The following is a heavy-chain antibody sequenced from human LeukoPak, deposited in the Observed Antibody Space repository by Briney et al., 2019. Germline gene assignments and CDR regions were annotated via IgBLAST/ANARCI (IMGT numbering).Heavy chain of an antibody. CDR1: GYFFTAYY. V-gene: IGHV1-2*06. J-gene: IGHJ4*02. Sequence: ASVKVSCKTSGYFFTAYYLHWVRQAPGQGLEWMGRIHPNNGDTNYAQKFQDRVTMTGDTSTSTVYMELSSLRFEDTAVYYCARGSTYCSSISCPMINCDYWGRGTLVTASS. CDR2: IHPNNGDT. D-gene: IGHD2-2*01. CDR3: ARGSTYCSSISCPMINCDY.